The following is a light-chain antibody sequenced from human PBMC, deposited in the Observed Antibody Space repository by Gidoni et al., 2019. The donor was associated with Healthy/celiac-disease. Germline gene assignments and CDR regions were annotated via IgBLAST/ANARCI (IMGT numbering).Light chain of an antibody. Sequence: EIVLTQSPATLSLSPGERATLPCRASQSVSSYLAWYQQKPGQAPRLLIYDASNRATGIPARFSGSGSGTDFTPTISSLEPEDFAVYYCQQRSNWPPWTFGQGTKVEIK. CDR1: QSVSSY. V-gene: IGKV3-11*01. CDR2: DAS. CDR3: QQRSNWPPWT. J-gene: IGKJ1*01.